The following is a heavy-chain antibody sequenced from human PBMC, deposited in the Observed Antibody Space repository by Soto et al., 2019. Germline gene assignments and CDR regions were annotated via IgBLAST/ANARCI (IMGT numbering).Heavy chain of an antibody. Sequence: QVQLVQSGAEVKKPGSSVKVSCKASGGTFSSYAISWVRQDPGQGLEWMGGIIPIFGTANYAQKFQGRVTITADESTRTAYMELSSLRSEDTAVYYFARDYIVATILGGGMDVWGQGTTVTVSS. CDR3: ARDYIVATILGGGMDV. CDR1: GGTFSSYA. V-gene: IGHV1-69*01. J-gene: IGHJ6*02. D-gene: IGHD5-12*01. CDR2: IIPIFGTA.